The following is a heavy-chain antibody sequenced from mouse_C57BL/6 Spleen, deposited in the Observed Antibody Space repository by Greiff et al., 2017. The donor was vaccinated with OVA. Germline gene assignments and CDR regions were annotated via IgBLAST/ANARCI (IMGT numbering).Heavy chain of an antibody. CDR1: GYTFTDYY. J-gene: IGHJ4*01. CDR2: INPNNGGT. CDR3: ARTGDYDRVYYAMDY. D-gene: IGHD2-4*01. Sequence: EVQLQQSGPELVKPGASVKISCKASGYTFTDYYMNWVKQSHGKSLEWIGDINPNNGGTSYNQKFKGKATLTVDKSSSTAYMELRSLTSEDSAVYYCARTGDYDRVYYAMDYWGQGTSVTVSS. V-gene: IGHV1-26*01.